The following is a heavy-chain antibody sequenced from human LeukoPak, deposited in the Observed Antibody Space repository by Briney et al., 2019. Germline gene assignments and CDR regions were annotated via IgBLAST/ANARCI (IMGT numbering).Heavy chain of an antibody. CDR2: IIPILGIA. Sequence: SVKVSCKASGGTFSSYAISWVRQAPGQGLEWMGRIIPILGIANYAQKFQGRVTITADKSTSTAYMELSSLRSEDTAVYYCARASSWYTGRHDYWGQGTLVTVSS. CDR1: GGTFSSYA. J-gene: IGHJ4*02. V-gene: IGHV1-69*04. CDR3: ARASSWYTGRHDY. D-gene: IGHD6-13*01.